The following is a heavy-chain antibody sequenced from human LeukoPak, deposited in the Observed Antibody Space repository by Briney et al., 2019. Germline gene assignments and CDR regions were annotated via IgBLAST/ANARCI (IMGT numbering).Heavy chain of an antibody. CDR1: GYTFTGYY. V-gene: IGHV1-2*02. CDR2: INPNSGGT. D-gene: IGHD3-10*01. J-gene: IGHJ4*02. Sequence: ASVKVSCKASGYTFTGYYMHWVRQAPGQGLEWMGWINPNSGGTNFAQKFQGRVTMTRDTSISTAYMELSRLRSDDTAVYYCARSRITMVRGAADYWGQGTLVTVSS. CDR3: ARSRITMVRGAADY.